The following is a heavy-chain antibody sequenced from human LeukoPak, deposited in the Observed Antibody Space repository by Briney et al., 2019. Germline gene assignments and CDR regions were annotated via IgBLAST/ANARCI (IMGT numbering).Heavy chain of an antibody. CDR1: GYSFTSYW. D-gene: IGHD2-21*01. CDR2: IYPGDSDT. Sequence: PGESLKISCKGSGYSFTSYWIGWVRQMPGKGLEWMGIIYPGDSDTRYSPSFQGQVTVSADKSISTAYLQWSSLKASDTAIYYCGRRGAGPLTYRGENCYSFDSWGQGTLVTVSS. J-gene: IGHJ4*02. CDR3: GRRGAGPLTYRGENCYSFDS. V-gene: IGHV5-51*01.